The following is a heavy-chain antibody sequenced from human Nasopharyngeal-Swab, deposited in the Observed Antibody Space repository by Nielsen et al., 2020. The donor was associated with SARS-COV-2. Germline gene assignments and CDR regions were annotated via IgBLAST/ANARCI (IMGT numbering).Heavy chain of an antibody. CDR1: GFTFSNYW. Sequence: GESLKISRAASGFTFSNYWMSWVRQAPGKGLEWVANIKQDGSEKYYVDSVKGRFTISRDNAKNSLYLQMNSLRVEDTAVYYCAAQWLRYRDYWGQGTLVTVSS. V-gene: IGHV3-7*01. CDR2: IKQDGSEK. D-gene: IGHD5-12*01. CDR3: AAQWLRYRDY. J-gene: IGHJ4*02.